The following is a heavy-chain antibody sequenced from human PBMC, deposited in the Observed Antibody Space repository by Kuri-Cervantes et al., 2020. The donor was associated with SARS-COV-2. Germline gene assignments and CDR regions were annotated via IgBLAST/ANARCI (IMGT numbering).Heavy chain of an antibody. J-gene: IGHJ4*02. CDR1: GDSVSSNSAA. V-gene: IGHV6-1*01. D-gene: IGHD6-19*01. CDR2: TFYRSKWHN. Sequence: LRLSCAISGDSVSSNSAAWSWIRQSPSRGLEWLGRTFYRSKWHNDYAVSVTGRITISPDTSKNQFSRRLNSVTPEDTAVYYCAGGSSGGDYWGQGTLVTVSS. CDR3: AGGSSGGDY.